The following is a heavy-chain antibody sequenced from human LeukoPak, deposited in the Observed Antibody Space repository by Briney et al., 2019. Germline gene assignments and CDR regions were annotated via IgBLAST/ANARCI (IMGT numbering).Heavy chain of an antibody. Sequence: SETRSLTCSVPGGSTSGYYWSWIRQPPWKGPESIGFIYYNGSTNYNPSLKSRITISVDTSKNQFSLKLNSVTAADTAIFYCARIRRYDYDGFRPGWVYWYFDVWGRGTLVTVSS. V-gene: IGHV4-59*01. CDR3: ARIRRYDYDGFRPGWVYWYFDV. J-gene: IGHJ2*01. CDR1: GGSTSGYY. D-gene: IGHD4-23*01. CDR2: IYYNGST.